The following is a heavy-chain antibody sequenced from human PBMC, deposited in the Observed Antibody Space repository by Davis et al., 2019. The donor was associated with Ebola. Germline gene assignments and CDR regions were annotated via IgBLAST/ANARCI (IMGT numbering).Heavy chain of an antibody. J-gene: IGHJ3*02. D-gene: IGHD5-24*01. V-gene: IGHV4-59*01. Sequence: PSETLSLTCTVSGGSISSYYWSWIRQPPGKGLEWIGYIYYSGSTNYNPSLKSRVTISVDTSKNQFSLKLSSVTAADTAVYYCATIGDGYNFHRAFDIWGQGTMVTVSS. CDR1: GGSISSYY. CDR2: IYYSGST. CDR3: ATIGDGYNFHRAFDI.